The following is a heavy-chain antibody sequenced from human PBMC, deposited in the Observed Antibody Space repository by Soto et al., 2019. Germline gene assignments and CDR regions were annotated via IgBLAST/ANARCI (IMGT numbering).Heavy chain of an antibody. CDR1: GFTFSNAW. CDR3: TTKWPYGYVLHY. Sequence: EVQLVESGGGLVKPGGSLRLSCAASGFTFSNAWVSWVRQAPGKGLEWVGRIKSKTDGGTTDYAAPEKGRFTISRDDSNNTLYLRMNSLNSEDAAVYYCTTKWPYGYVLHYWGQGTLLTVSS. V-gene: IGHV3-15*01. J-gene: IGHJ4*02. CDR2: IKSKTDGGTT. D-gene: IGHD5-18*01.